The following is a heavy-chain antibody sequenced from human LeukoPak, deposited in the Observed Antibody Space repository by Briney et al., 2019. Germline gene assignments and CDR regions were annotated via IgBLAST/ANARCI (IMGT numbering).Heavy chain of an antibody. J-gene: IGHJ4*02. D-gene: IGHD5-24*01. CDR2: IYYSGST. V-gene: IGHV4-39*01. CDR1: GGAIRSSSYY. CDR3: ARPLSSRDGYWCPFDY. Sequence: SETLSLTCTVSGGAIRSSSYYWGWLRQPPGKGLEWIGSIYYSGSTYYNPSLKSRVTISVDTSKNQFSLKLNSVTAADTAVYYCARPLSSRDGYWCPFDYWGQGTLVTVSS.